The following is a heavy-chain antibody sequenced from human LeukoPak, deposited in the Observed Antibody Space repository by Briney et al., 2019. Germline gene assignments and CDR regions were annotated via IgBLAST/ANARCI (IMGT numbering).Heavy chain of an antibody. D-gene: IGHD1-26*01. Sequence: GESLKISCKGSGYSFTSYWIGWVRQTPGEGLEWMGIIYPGDSDTRYSPSFQGQVTISADKSISTAYLQWSSLKASDTAMYYCASPGVGATWDFDYWGQGTLVTVSS. CDR2: IYPGDSDT. CDR1: GYSFTSYW. V-gene: IGHV5-51*01. CDR3: ASPGVGATWDFDY. J-gene: IGHJ4*02.